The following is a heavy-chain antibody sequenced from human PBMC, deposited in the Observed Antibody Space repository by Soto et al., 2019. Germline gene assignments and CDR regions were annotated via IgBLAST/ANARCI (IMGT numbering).Heavy chain of an antibody. D-gene: IGHD2-2*01. J-gene: IGHJ6*02. CDR3: ARPSYALNWDFHYGMQV. V-gene: IGHV4-34*01. CDR2: INQSGNT. Sequence: SETLSLTCAVSGGSFSGYYLTWIRQIPGKGLEWIGEINQSGNTKYNPSLMSRVTMSVDTSRNQFSLKLRSVTAADTAVYYCARPSYALNWDFHYGMQVWGQGTSVTVSS. CDR1: GGSFSGYY.